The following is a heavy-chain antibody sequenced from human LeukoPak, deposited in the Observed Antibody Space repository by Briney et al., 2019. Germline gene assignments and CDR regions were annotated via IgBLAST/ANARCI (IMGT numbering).Heavy chain of an antibody. V-gene: IGHV4-59*12. Sequence: SETLSLTCTVSGGSISSSHWSWIRQPPGKGLEWIGYIYYSGSTNYNPSLKSRVTMSLDTSKNQFSLKLSSVTAADTAVYYCARAAHSGSLAPFDYWGQGTLVTVSS. CDR3: ARAAHSGSLAPFDY. J-gene: IGHJ4*02. D-gene: IGHD1-26*01. CDR2: IYYSGST. CDR1: GGSISSSH.